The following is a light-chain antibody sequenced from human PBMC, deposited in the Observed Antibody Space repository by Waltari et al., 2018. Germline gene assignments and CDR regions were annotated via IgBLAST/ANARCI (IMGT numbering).Light chain of an antibody. J-gene: IGKJ4*01. CDR3: QQGVILPLT. Sequence: EIVLTQSSVTLSLAAGERATLSCRASESVSNYLAWYQQKPGQSPRLLIYDTSKRATGIPGRFSGSGYGTDFTLTINNLEAEDFALYYCQQGVILPLTFGGGTKVEIK. V-gene: IGKV3-11*01. CDR1: ESVSNY. CDR2: DTS.